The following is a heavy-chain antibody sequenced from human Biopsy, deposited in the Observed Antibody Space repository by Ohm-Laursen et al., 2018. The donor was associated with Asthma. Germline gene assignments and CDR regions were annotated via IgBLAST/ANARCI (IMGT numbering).Heavy chain of an antibody. J-gene: IGHJ4*01. Sequence: SSVKVSCKASGVALSGYTFEWVRQARGLGLEWIAWIVFASGATNYAQNFQDRLTVTRDMSAGSASMELRGLSSTDTAVYYCAAGRTSLQGESLIWGQGTLVSVSS. D-gene: IGHD2/OR15-2a*01. CDR1: GVALSGYT. V-gene: IGHV1-58*01. CDR3: AAGRTSLQGESLI. CDR2: IVFASGAT.